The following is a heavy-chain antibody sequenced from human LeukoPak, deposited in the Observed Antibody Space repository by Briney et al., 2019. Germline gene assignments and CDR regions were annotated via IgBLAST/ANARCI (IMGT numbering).Heavy chain of an antibody. J-gene: IGHJ4*02. CDR1: GCTFTNYA. V-gene: IGHV1-3*01. D-gene: IGHD6-25*01. CDR3: ARGGPNKSGWTLDY. CDR2: FNSETGNT. Sequence: ASVKVSCKASGCTFTNYAIHWVRQAPGQRLEWMGWFNSETGNTEFSQKFKGRVTITRDTFASTAYMELSSLRPEDTAVFFCARGGPNKSGWTLDYWGQGTLVTVSS.